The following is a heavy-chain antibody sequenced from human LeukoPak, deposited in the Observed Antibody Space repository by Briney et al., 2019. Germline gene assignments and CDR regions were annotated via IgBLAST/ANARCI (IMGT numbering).Heavy chain of an antibody. CDR3: AKDSAKKYDDY. CDR2: IGGSGVRT. Sequence: GGSLRLSCSASGFTFTTYGMNWVRQAPGKGLEWVSGIGGSGVRTYYADSVKGRFTISRENSKNTLYLQMNSLRAEDTAVYYCAKDSAKKYDDYWGQGTLVTVSS. J-gene: IGHJ4*02. D-gene: IGHD2/OR15-2a*01. V-gene: IGHV3-23*01. CDR1: GFTFTTYG.